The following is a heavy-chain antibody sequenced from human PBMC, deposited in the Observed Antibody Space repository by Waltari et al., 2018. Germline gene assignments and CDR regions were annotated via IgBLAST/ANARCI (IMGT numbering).Heavy chain of an antibody. Sequence: VVSTQTLTLTCTFSGFSHSTSGIRVAWIRQPPGKALEWLARVDWDDDTFYNTSLETRLTISKDTSKNQVVLTMTDMDPVDTATYYCARSSRDYYDSRGYSPFDYWGQGTRVTVSS. CDR1: GFSHSTSGIR. V-gene: IGHV2-70*04. CDR2: VDWDDDT. J-gene: IGHJ4*02. CDR3: ARSSRDYYDSRGYSPFDY. D-gene: IGHD3-22*01.